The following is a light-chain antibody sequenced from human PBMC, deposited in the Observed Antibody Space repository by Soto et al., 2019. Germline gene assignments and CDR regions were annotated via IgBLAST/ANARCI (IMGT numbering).Light chain of an antibody. Sequence: QSALTQPASVSGSPGQSITISCSGTYNLVSWYQQHPGKAPKLMIFEVNKRPSGVSYRFSGSKSVNTASLTSSALQAEDDADYFCCSYVTNRRVFGGGTKLTVL. CDR2: EVN. J-gene: IGLJ3*02. CDR3: CSYVTNRRV. CDR1: YNL. V-gene: IGLV2-23*02.